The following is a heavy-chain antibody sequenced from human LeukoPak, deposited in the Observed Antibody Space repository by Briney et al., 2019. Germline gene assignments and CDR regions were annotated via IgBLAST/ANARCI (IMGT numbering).Heavy chain of an antibody. D-gene: IGHD2-2*01. J-gene: IGHJ4*02. V-gene: IGHV3-23*01. CDR2: ISGSGGST. CDR3: AKGTTYQLLPDY. CDR1: GFTFSSYG. Sequence: GGSLRLSCAASGFTFSSYGMSWVRQAPGRGLEWVSAISGSGGSTYYADSVKGRFTISRDNSKNTLYLQMNSLRAEDTAVYYCAKGTTYQLLPDYWGQGTLVTVSS.